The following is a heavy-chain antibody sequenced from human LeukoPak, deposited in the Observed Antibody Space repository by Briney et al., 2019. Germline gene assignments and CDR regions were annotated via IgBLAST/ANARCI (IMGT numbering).Heavy chain of an antibody. D-gene: IGHD2/OR15-2a*01. Sequence: GGSLRLSCAASGFTFSNYGMHWVRQAPGKGLEWVALIWYDGSNKYYTDSVKGRLTISRDNSKNTLYLQMKSLRAEDTAVYYCAREGPRGNSQFDYWGQGTLATVSS. V-gene: IGHV3-33*01. CDR2: IWYDGSNK. CDR1: GFTFSNYG. CDR3: AREGPRGNSQFDY. J-gene: IGHJ4*02.